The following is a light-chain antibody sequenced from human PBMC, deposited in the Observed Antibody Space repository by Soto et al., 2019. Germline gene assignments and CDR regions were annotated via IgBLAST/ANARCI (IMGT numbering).Light chain of an antibody. CDR1: SSNIGSNY. CDR2: SNN. Sequence: QSVLTQPPSASGTPGQRVTISCSGSSSNIGSNYVYWYQQLPGTAPKLLIYSNNQRPSGVPDRFSGSKSGTSASLAISGLRSEDEADYYCAAWDDSLSGRVFGTGNKGTVL. CDR3: AAWDDSLSGRV. V-gene: IGLV1-47*02. J-gene: IGLJ1*01.